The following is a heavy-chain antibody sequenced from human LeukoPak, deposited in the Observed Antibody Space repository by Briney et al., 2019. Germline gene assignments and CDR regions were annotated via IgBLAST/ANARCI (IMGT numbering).Heavy chain of an antibody. D-gene: IGHD1-26*01. V-gene: IGHV1-3*04. CDR2: INTGNGDT. J-gene: IGHJ4*02. CDR1: GYTFTTYA. CDR3: ARDMGSGSLHY. Sequence: ASVTVSCKASGYTFTTYAIHWVRQAPGQRLEWLGWINTGNGDTRYSQTFQGRVTITRDTSASTAYMELRSLRPEDTAMYYCARDMGSGSLHYWGQGTLVTVSS.